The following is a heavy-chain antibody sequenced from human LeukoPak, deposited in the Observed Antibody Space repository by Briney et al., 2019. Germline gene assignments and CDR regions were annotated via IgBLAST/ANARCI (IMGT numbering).Heavy chain of an antibody. CDR2: INTGNGNT. J-gene: IGHJ5*02. Sequence: ASVRVSCKASGYTFTSYTMHWVRQAPGQRLEWMGWINTGNGNTKSSQGFQDRVTITRDTSASTAYMELSSLRSDDTAVYYCARGWGVVSGYWFDPWGQGTLVTVSS. CDR1: GYTFTSYT. CDR3: ARGWGVVSGYWFDP. V-gene: IGHV1-3*04. D-gene: IGHD3-10*01.